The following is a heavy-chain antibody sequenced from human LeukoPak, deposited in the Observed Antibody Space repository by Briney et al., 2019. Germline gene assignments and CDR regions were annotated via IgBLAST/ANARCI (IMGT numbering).Heavy chain of an antibody. D-gene: IGHD1-26*01. CDR1: GGTFISYA. V-gene: IGHV1-69*04. Sequence: ASVNVSFKASGGTFISYAISWVRQAPGQGGEWMGRIITILVIANFAQTFHGRVTITADKSTSTAYMELSSLRSEDTAVYYCARPEVGATTGVAFDIWGQGTMVTVSS. CDR2: IITILVIA. CDR3: ARPEVGATTGVAFDI. J-gene: IGHJ3*02.